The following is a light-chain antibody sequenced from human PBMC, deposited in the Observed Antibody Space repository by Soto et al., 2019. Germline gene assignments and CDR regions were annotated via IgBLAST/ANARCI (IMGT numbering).Light chain of an antibody. Sequence: QSVLTQPPSVSGAPGQRVTLSCTGNSSNLGAGYDVNWYQQLPGTAPKVLIYTDNQRPSGVPDRFSGSKSGTSASLAINGLQSGDEADYYCGAWDESLNGYVFGTGTKLTVL. J-gene: IGLJ1*01. CDR1: SSNLGAGYD. CDR3: GAWDESLNGYV. V-gene: IGLV1-44*01. CDR2: TDN.